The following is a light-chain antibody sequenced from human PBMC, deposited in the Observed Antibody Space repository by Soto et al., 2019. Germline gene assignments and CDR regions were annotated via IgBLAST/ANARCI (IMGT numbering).Light chain of an antibody. CDR3: CSYAGGTSVV. CDR1: SSDVGSYNL. CDR2: EDI. Sequence: QSVLTQPASVSGSPGQSITISCTGTSSDVGSYNLVSWYQQHPGKAPKLMIYEDIERPSGVSNRCSGSKSGNTASLTISGLQPEDEADYYCCSYAGGTSVVFGGGTKLTVL. V-gene: IGLV2-23*01. J-gene: IGLJ2*01.